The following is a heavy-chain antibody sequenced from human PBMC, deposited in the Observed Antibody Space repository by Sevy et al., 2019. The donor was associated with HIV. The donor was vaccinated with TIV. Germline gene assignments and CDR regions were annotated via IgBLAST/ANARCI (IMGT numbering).Heavy chain of an antibody. CDR3: ARKYDSSGYFDY. CDR2: ISGSGGSGEKT. Sequence: GGSLRLSCAASGFTFSRYAMNWVRQAPGKGLEWVSGISGSGGSGEKTNYADTVKGRFTISRDDSKNSLYLQLNSLRAEDSVIYYCARKYDSSGYFDYWGQGTLVTVSS. D-gene: IGHD3-22*01. CDR1: GFTFSRYA. J-gene: IGHJ4*02. V-gene: IGHV3-23*01.